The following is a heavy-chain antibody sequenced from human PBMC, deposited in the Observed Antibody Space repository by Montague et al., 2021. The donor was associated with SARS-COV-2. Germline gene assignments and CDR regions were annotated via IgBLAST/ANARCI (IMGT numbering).Heavy chain of an antibody. V-gene: IGHV4-59*08. CDR2: IYYSGST. D-gene: IGHD3-9*01. CDR1: GGSISSYY. Sequence: SETLSLTCTVSGGSISSYYWSWIRQPPGKGLEWIGYIYYSGSTNYNPSLKSRVTISVDTSKNQFSLKLSSATAADTAVYYCAGTYYDILTGYYNRGAFDIWGQGTMVTVSS. CDR3: AGTYYDILTGYYNRGAFDI. J-gene: IGHJ3*02.